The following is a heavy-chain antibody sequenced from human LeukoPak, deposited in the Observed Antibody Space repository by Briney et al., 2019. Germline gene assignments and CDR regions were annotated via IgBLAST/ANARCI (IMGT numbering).Heavy chain of an antibody. CDR3: ARHLQNSYYYSMDV. CDR1: GFTFSSYA. Sequence: GRSLRLSCAASGFTFSSYAMHWVRQAPGKGLEWVAVIPYDGSNKYYADSVKGRFTISRDNAKNSLYLHMDSLRAEDTAVYYCARHLQNSYYYSMDVWGTGTTVTVSS. J-gene: IGHJ6*03. V-gene: IGHV3-30-3*01. CDR2: IPYDGSNK. D-gene: IGHD3-3*02.